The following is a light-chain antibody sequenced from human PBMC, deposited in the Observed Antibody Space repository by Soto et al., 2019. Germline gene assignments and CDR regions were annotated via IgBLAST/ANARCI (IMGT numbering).Light chain of an antibody. J-gene: IGKJ4*01. CDR3: MQALQTPS. CDR1: QSLLHSNGYNY. V-gene: IGKV2-28*01. CDR2: LGY. Sequence: ESVMTQSPLSLSVTPGEPASISCRSSQSLLHSNGYNYLDWYLQMPGQSPQLLIDLGYFRSARVHDRFSGSGSGTDVTLKISRVEAADVGLYYCMQALQTPSFAGGTKVEIK.